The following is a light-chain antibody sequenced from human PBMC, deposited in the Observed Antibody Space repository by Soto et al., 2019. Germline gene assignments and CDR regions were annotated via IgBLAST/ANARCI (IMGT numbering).Light chain of an antibody. CDR1: SSNIGSHT. Sequence: QSVLTQAASASGTPGQGVTISCSGSSSNIGSHTVNWYQQLPGTAPKLLIYSNNQRPSGVPDRFSGSGSGTSASLAISGLQSEDEADYYCAAWDDSLNGYVFGTGTKVTVL. J-gene: IGLJ1*01. CDR2: SNN. CDR3: AAWDDSLNGYV. V-gene: IGLV1-44*01.